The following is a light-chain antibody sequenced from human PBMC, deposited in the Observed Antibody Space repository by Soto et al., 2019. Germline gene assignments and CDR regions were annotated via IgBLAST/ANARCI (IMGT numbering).Light chain of an antibody. CDR1: QSISSY. V-gene: IGKV1-39*01. J-gene: IGKJ1*01. CDR2: AAS. CDR3: QQSYSTPPT. Sequence: DIQMTQSPSSLSASVGDRVTITCRASQSISSYLNWYQQKPGKAPKLPIYAASSLQSGVPSRFSGSGSGTDFPLTISSLQTEDFANYYCQQSYSTPPTFGQGTKVEIK.